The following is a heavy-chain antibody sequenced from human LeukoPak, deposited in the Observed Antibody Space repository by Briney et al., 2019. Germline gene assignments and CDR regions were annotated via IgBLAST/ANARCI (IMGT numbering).Heavy chain of an antibody. Sequence: GGSLRLSWAASGFTFSSYAMNWVRQAPGKGLEWVSHISGSGISTYYADSVKGRFTFSRDNSKNTLYLQMNSLRAEDTAVYYCATLISGWSLYWGQGTLVTVSS. J-gene: IGHJ4*02. V-gene: IGHV3-23*01. CDR1: GFTFSSYA. CDR3: ATLISGWSLY. CDR2: ISGSGIST. D-gene: IGHD6-19*01.